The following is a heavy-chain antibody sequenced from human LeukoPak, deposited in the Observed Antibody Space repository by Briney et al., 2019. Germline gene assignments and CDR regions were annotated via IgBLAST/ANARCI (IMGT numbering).Heavy chain of an antibody. CDR2: TRNKANSYIT. CDR1: GFTFSDHF. J-gene: IGHJ4*02. Sequence: GGSLRPSCAASGFTFSDHFLDWVRQAPGKGLEWVGRTRNKANSYITEYAASVKGRFTVSRDDSKNSLYLQMSSLKTDDTAMYYCASIRGTFGYWGQGTLVTVSS. D-gene: IGHD1-26*01. V-gene: IGHV3-72*01. CDR3: ASIRGTFGY.